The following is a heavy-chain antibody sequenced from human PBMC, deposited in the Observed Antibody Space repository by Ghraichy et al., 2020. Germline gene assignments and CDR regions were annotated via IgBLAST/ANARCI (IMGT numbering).Heavy chain of an antibody. CDR3: AREGNLGIAVAELTD. CDR1: GGSISSYY. Sequence: SETLSLTCTVSGGSISSYYWSWIRQPAGKGLEWIGRIYTSGSTNYNPSLKSRVTMSVDTSKNQFSLKLSSVTAADTAVYYCAREGNLGIAVAELTDWGQGTLVTVSS. CDR2: IYTSGST. D-gene: IGHD6-19*01. V-gene: IGHV4-4*07. J-gene: IGHJ4*02.